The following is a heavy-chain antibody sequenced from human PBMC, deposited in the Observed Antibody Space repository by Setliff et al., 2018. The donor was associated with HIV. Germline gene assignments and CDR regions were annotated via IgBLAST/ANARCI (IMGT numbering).Heavy chain of an antibody. D-gene: IGHD3-22*01. CDR1: GFTFSNYA. CDR3: ATDSSGPLSH. Sequence: GGSLSLSCVASGFTFSNYAMNWVRQAPGKGLEWVSGITQTGDNTYYADSVKGRFVISRDNSKNTLYLQVSSRRADDSATYYCATDSSGPLSHWGPGTLVTAPQ. CDR2: ITQTGDNT. J-gene: IGHJ4*02. V-gene: IGHV3-23*01.